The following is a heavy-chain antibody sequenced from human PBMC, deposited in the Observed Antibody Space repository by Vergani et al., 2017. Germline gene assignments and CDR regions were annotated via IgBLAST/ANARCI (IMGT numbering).Heavy chain of an antibody. CDR2: IFLNDEK. Sequence: QVTLKESGPVLVKPTETPTLTCTVPGFPLSNARMGVSWIRPPPGKALEWLAHIFLNDEKSYSTSLKSRLTITKETSKNQVVLTMTNMDPVDTATYCCAHIRGPTQGGCFDPWGQGTLVTVSS. J-gene: IGHJ5*02. CDR1: GFPLSNARMG. CDR3: AHIRGPTQGGCFDP. V-gene: IGHV2-26*01. D-gene: IGHD3-16*01.